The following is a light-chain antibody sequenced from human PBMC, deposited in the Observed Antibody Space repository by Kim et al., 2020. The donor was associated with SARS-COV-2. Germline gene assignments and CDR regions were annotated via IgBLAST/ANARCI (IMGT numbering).Light chain of an antibody. J-gene: IGLJ1*01. CDR2: TNS. Sequence: RITSSCTGSISNIGAIYDVHWYQQLPGTAPKLIISTNSNRPSGVPDRFSGSKSGTSASLAITGLQAEDEADYYCQSFDSSLSAYVFGAGTKVTVL. CDR1: ISNIGAIYD. V-gene: IGLV1-40*01. CDR3: QSFDSSLSAYV.